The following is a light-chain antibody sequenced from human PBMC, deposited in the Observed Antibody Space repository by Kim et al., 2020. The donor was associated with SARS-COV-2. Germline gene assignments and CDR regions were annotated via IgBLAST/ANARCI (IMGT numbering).Light chain of an antibody. Sequence: SPIYCKSSQRVLSRPTNKNYLSSYQQKPGPPPKVLIYWASTRESGVPDRFSGSGSGTDFTLTISSVQAEDVAVYFCHQSVHSPYTFGQGPKLQI. CDR1: QRVLSRPTNKNY. V-gene: IGKV4-1*01. J-gene: IGKJ2*01. CDR3: HQSVHSPYT. CDR2: WAS.